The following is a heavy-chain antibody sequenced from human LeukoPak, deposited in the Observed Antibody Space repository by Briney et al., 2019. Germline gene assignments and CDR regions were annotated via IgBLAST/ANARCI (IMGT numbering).Heavy chain of an antibody. J-gene: IGHJ6*03. D-gene: IGHD6-19*01. CDR2: INWNGGST. CDR3: ARVTGYSSGWSLNYYYYYYMDV. V-gene: IGHV3-20*04. Sequence: GWSLRLSCAASGFTFDDYGMSWVRQAPGKGLEWVSGINWNGGSTGYADSVKGRFTISRDNAKNSLYLQMNSLRAEDTALYYCARVTGYSSGWSLNYYYYYYMDVWGKGTTVTVSS. CDR1: GFTFDDYG.